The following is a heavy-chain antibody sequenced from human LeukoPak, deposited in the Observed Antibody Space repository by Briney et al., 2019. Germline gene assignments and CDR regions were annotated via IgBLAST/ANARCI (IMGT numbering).Heavy chain of an antibody. D-gene: IGHD5-18*01. CDR3: ARIRKAGYSYGSYYYYGMDV. CDR1: GFTLSSYW. V-gene: IGHV3-7*04. CDR2: IKQDGAEK. J-gene: IGHJ6*02. Sequence: GGSLRLSRAASGFTLSSYWMSWVRQAPEKGLEWVANIKQDGAEKYYVDSVKGRFTISRDNAKNSLYLQMNSLRAEDTAVYYCARIRKAGYSYGSYYYYGMDVWGQGTTVTVSS.